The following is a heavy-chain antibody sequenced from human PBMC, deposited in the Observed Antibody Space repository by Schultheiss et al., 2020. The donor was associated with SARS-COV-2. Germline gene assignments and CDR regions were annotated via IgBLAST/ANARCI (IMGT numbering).Heavy chain of an antibody. CDR3: ARGEVAGWFDP. D-gene: IGHD1-14*01. J-gene: IGHJ5*02. CDR2: INHSGGT. CDR1: GGSFIGYH. Sequence: SETLSLTCAVYGGSFIGYHWSWIRQPPGKGLEWIGEINHSGGTNYNPSLKSRVTISVDTSKNQFSLKLSSVTAADTAVYYCARGEVAGWFDPWGQGTLVTVSS. V-gene: IGHV4-34*01.